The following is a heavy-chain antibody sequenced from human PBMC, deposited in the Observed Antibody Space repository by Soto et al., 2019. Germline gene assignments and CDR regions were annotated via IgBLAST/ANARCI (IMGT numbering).Heavy chain of an antibody. D-gene: IGHD6-25*01. V-gene: IGHV3-30*18. CDR2: ISYDGSNK. J-gene: IGHJ6*02. CDR3: AQDRRPNYSYGSDV. CDR1: GFTFSSYG. Sequence: ESGGGVVQPGRSLRLSCAASGFTFSSYGMHWVRQAPGKGLEWVAVISYDGSNKYYADSVKGRFTISRDNSKNTLYLQMNSLRAEDTAVYYCAQDRRPNYSYGSDVWGQGTTVTVSS.